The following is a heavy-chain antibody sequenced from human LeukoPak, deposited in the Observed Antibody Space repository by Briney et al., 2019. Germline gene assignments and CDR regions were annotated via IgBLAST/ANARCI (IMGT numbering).Heavy chain of an antibody. V-gene: IGHV3-64*01. CDR1: GFTFSSYA. D-gene: IGHD6-19*01. J-gene: IGHJ4*02. Sequence: GGSLRLSCAASGFTFSSYAMHWVRQAPGKGLEYVSAISSNGGSTYYANSVKGRFTISRDNSKNTLYLQMGSLRAEDMAVYYCARVIAGAEYYFDYWGRGPRVTFSS. CDR3: ARVIAGAEYYFDY. CDR2: ISSNGGST.